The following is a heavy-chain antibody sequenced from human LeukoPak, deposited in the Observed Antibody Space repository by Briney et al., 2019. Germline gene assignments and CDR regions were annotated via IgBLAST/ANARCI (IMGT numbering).Heavy chain of an antibody. J-gene: IGHJ5*02. Sequence: ASVKVSCKASGHTFTGYYMHWVRQAPGQGLEWMGWINPNSGGTNYAQKFQGRVTMTRDTSISTAYMELSRLRSDDTAVYYCARDRVHTAMVQYNWFDPWGQGTLVTVSS. V-gene: IGHV1-2*02. CDR2: INPNSGGT. CDR3: ARDRVHTAMVQYNWFDP. CDR1: GHTFTGYY. D-gene: IGHD5-18*01.